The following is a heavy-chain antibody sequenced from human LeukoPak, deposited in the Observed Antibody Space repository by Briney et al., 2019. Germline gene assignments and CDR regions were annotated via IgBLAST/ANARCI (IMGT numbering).Heavy chain of an antibody. V-gene: IGHV3-30*18. CDR3: AKDIYYDSSGYRGYFDY. J-gene: IGHJ4*02. Sequence: GTSLRLSCAASGFTFSGYAMHWVRQAPGKGPEWVAVMSYDGSNKYYVDSVKGRFTVSRDNSKNTLYLQMNSLRAEDTAVYYCAKDIYYDSSGYRGYFDYWGQGTLVTVSS. D-gene: IGHD3-22*01. CDR2: MSYDGSNK. CDR1: GFTFSGYA.